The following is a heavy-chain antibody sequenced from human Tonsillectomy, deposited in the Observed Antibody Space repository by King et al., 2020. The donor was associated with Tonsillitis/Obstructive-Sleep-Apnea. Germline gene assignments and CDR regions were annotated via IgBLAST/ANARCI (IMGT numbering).Heavy chain of an antibody. D-gene: IGHD1-7*01. J-gene: IGHJ4*02. V-gene: IGHV3-15*04. CDR1: GFTLSNAW. Sequence: VQLVESGGGLVKPGGSLRLSCAASGFTLSNAWRSWVRQAPGKGLEWVGRIGGKTDGGTTDYAAPVKGRFTASRDDSKNTLYLEMNSLKTEDTGVYFCTTRPISGITGNYWGQGTLVTVSS. CDR3: TTRPISGITGNY. CDR2: IGGKTDGGTT.